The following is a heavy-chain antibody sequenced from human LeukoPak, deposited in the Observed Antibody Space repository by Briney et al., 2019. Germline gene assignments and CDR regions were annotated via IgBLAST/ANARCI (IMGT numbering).Heavy chain of an antibody. CDR1: GFTFRNYA. CDR2: ISGDGTET. D-gene: IGHD2-15*01. V-gene: IGHV3-23*01. Sequence: PGGSLRLSCAASGFTFRNYAMSWVREAPGKGLEWVSTISGDGTETFFADSVRGRLTISRDNSKSAVSLQMNSLRVEDMAVYYCAKGGHYSFFDYWGRGTLVIVSS. CDR3: AKGGHYSFFDY. J-gene: IGHJ4*02.